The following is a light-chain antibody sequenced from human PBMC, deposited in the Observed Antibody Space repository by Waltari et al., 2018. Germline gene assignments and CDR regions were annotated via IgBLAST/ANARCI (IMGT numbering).Light chain of an antibody. CDR1: QAIRDD. J-gene: IGKJ5*01. Sequence: DIQLTQSPSSLSASVGDRVTITCRASQAIRDDLSWHQQKPGKAPKRRIYAASSLQSGVPSRFSGSGSGTECTLTITILQPEDFATYYCLQHNDYPVTFGQGTRLEFK. V-gene: IGKV1-17*01. CDR3: LQHNDYPVT. CDR2: AAS.